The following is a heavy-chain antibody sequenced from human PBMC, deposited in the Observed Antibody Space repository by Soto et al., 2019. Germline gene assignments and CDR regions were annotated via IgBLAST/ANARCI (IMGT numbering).Heavy chain of an antibody. D-gene: IGHD4-4*01. Sequence: GGSLRLSCAASGFPFSSYFMSWVRQAPGKGLEWVSGISGAGSNTFYADYVKGRFTISRDNSKNTLLLQMNSLGAEDTAVYYCAKDSNKYSRAIRGRYFDYLGQGIGVTFSS. V-gene: IGHV3-23*01. CDR2: ISGAGSNT. CDR3: AKDSNKYSRAIRGRYFDY. CDR1: GFPFSSYF. J-gene: IGHJ4*02.